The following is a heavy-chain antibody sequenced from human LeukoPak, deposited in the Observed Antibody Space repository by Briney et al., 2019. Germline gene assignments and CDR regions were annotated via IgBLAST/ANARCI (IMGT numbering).Heavy chain of an antibody. D-gene: IGHD2-21*01. CDR3: AKERAYCGGDCPNWFDP. Sequence: PGGFLRLSCAASGFAFSSYAMSWVRQAPGKGLEWVSAISGSGGSTYYADSVKGRFTISRDNSKNTLYLQMNSLRAEDTAVYYEAKERAYCGGDCPNWFDPWGQGTLVTVSS. V-gene: IGHV3-23*01. CDR1: GFAFSSYA. J-gene: IGHJ5*02. CDR2: ISGSGGST.